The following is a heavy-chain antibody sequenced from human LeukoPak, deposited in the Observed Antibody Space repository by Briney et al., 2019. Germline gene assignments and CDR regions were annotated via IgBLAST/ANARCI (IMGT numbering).Heavy chain of an antibody. J-gene: IGHJ4*02. Sequence: GSLRLSCSASGFIFVTFAMHWVRQAPGRGLEYISTISSFGGGTDYADSVKGRYTNTSNNSKNTMFLQMSSLRAEDTAVYYCVKFPDWWGQGTLVTVSS. CDR1: GFIFVTFA. CDR3: VKFPDW. V-gene: IGHV3-64D*09. CDR2: ISSFGGGT. D-gene: IGHD3/OR15-3a*01.